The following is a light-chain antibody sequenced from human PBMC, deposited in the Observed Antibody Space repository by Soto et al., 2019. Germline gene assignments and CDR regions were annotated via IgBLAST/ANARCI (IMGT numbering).Light chain of an antibody. CDR1: QGISTY. V-gene: IGKV1-39*01. J-gene: IGKJ1*01. Sequence: QMTRSPSSLPAPLGNTVTITCRASQGISTYLNWYQQKPGKAPKLLIYAASSLQSGVPSRFSGSGSETDFTLTSSSLQPEDFATYACQQSYNTTWTVGQGTKLDI. CDR2: AAS. CDR3: QQSYNTTWT.